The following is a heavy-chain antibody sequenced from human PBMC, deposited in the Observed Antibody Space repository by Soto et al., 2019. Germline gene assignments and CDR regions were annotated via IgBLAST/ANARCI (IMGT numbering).Heavy chain of an antibody. CDR3: AKDTIAVAPTFDY. CDR2: ISYDGSNK. CDR1: GFTFSSYG. J-gene: IGHJ4*02. Sequence: QVQLVESGGGVVQPGRSLRLSCAASGFTFSSYGMHWVRQAPGKGLEWVAVISYDGSNKYYADSVKGRFTISRDNSKNPLYLQMNSLRAEDTAVYYCAKDTIAVAPTFDYWGQGTLVTVSS. V-gene: IGHV3-30*18. D-gene: IGHD6-19*01.